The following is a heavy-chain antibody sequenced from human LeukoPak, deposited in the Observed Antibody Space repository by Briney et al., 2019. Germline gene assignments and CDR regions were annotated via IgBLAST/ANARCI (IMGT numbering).Heavy chain of an antibody. CDR2: IYHSGST. D-gene: IGHD3-9*01. CDR3: ARATARNYDILTGLMGVDYYYGMDV. Sequence: PSGTLSLTCAVSGGSISSSNWWSWVRQPPGKGLEWIGEIYHSGSTNYNPSLKSRVTISVDKSKDQFSLKLSSVTAADTAVYYCARATARNYDILTGLMGVDYYYGMDVWGKGTTVTVSS. V-gene: IGHV4-4*02. CDR1: GGSISSSNW. J-gene: IGHJ6*04.